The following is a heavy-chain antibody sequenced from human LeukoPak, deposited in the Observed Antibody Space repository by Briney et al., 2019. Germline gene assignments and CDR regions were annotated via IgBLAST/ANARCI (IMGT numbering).Heavy chain of an antibody. Sequence: GESLKISCKGSGYSFTSYWIGWVRQMPGKGLEWMGIIYPGDSDTRYSPSFQGQVTISADKSISTAYLQWSSLKASDTAMYYCARTRHRGSRTAMVPFDAFDIWGQGTMVTVSS. CDR1: GYSFTSYW. D-gene: IGHD5-18*01. J-gene: IGHJ3*02. CDR3: ARTRHRGSRTAMVPFDAFDI. V-gene: IGHV5-51*01. CDR2: IYPGDSDT.